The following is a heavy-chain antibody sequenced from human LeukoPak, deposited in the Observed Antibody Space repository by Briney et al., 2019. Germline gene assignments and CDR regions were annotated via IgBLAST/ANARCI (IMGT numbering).Heavy chain of an antibody. Sequence: GASVKVSCKASGYTFTSYYMHWVRQAPGQGLEWMGIINPSGGSTSYAQKFQGRVTMTRDMSTSTAYMELRSLRSDDTAVYYCARALGLLTTGTTLYYYYYGMDVWGQGTTVTVSS. J-gene: IGHJ6*02. D-gene: IGHD1-1*01. CDR3: ARALGLLTTGTTLYYYYYGMDV. CDR1: GYTFTSYY. CDR2: INPSGGST. V-gene: IGHV1-46*01.